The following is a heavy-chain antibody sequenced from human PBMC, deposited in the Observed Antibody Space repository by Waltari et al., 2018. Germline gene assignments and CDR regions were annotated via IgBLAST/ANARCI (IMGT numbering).Heavy chain of an antibody. D-gene: IGHD3-10*01. V-gene: IGHV3-23*01. Sequence: EVQLLESGGGLVQPGGSLRLSCAASGFTFSSYAMRWVRQAPGKGLEWVSAISGSGGSTYYADSVKGRFTISRDNSKNTLYLQMNSLRAEDTAVYYCARAGWFGDPGDYWGQGTLVTVSS. CDR2: ISGSGGST. CDR1: GFTFSSYA. J-gene: IGHJ4*02. CDR3: ARAGWFGDPGDY.